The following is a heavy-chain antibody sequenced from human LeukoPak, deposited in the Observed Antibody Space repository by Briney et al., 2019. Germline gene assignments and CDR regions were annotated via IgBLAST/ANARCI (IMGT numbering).Heavy chain of an antibody. J-gene: IGHJ5*01. D-gene: IGHD3-22*01. Sequence: SETLSLTCAVYGGSFSGYYWSWIRQPPGKGLEWIGEINHSGSTNYNPSLKSRVTISVDTSKNQFSLKLSSVTAADTAMYYCARLYDSSAYHNYFDPWGQGTLVTVSS. CDR3: ARLYDSSAYHNYFDP. V-gene: IGHV4-34*01. CDR2: INHSGST. CDR1: GGSFSGYY.